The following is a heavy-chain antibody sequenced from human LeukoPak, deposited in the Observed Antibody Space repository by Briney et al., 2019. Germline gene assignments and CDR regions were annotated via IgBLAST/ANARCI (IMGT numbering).Heavy chain of an antibody. CDR3: AKSGGITGTKGSYYFDY. CDR1: GFTFSNYA. V-gene: IGHV3-23*01. CDR2: ISGSGAIT. Sequence: GGSLRLSCAASGFTFSNYAMSWVRQAPGKGLEWISIISGSGAITYYADSVKGRFTIFRDNSKNTLYVQMNSLRAEDTAVYYCAKSGGITGTKGSYYFDYWGQGTLATVSS. J-gene: IGHJ4*02. D-gene: IGHD1-7*01.